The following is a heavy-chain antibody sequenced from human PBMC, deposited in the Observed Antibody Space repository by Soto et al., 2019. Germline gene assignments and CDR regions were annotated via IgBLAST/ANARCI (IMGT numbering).Heavy chain of an antibody. CDR2: INAGNGNT. V-gene: IGHV1-3*01. CDR3: ARESMSIFGVVAPYYWFDP. CDR1: GYTFTRYA. J-gene: IGHJ5*02. Sequence: ASVKVSCKASGYTFTRYAMHWVRQAPGQRLEWMGSINAGNGNTKYSKKFQGRVTITRDTSARTAYMELSSPRSEDTAVYYCARESMSIFGVVAPYYWFDPWRQRTLVAVS. D-gene: IGHD3-3*01.